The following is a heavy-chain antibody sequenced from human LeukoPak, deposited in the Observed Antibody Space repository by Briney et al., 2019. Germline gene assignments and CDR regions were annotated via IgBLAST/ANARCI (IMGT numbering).Heavy chain of an antibody. D-gene: IGHD3-22*01. J-gene: IGHJ5*02. V-gene: IGHV4-59*08. CDR3: ARPYYYDSRIDP. CDR1: DVSISQYY. CDR2: MYYSGST. Sequence: SETLSLTCVVSDVSISQYYLSWIRQPPGKGLEWIAYMYYSGSTYYNPSLKSRVTMSADTSKNQLSLKLSSVTAADTAVYYCARPYYYDSRIDPWGQGILVTVSS.